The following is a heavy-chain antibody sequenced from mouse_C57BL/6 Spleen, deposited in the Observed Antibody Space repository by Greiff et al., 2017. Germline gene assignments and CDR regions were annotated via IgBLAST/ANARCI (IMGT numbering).Heavy chain of an antibody. CDR2: IWSGGST. Sequence: VHLVESGPGLVQPSQSLSITCTVSGFSLTSYGVHWVRQSPGKGLEWLGVIWSGGSTDYNAAFISRLSISKDNSKSQVFFKMNSLQADDTAIYYCASYGNYVGYAMDYWGQGTSVTVSS. D-gene: IGHD2-1*01. J-gene: IGHJ4*01. CDR1: GFSLTSYG. V-gene: IGHV2-2*01. CDR3: ASYGNYVGYAMDY.